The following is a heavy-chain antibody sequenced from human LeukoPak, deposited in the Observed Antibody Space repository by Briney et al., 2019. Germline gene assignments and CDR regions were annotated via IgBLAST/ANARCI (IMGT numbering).Heavy chain of an antibody. V-gene: IGHV4-39*07. CDR1: GGSISSRTYY. CDR2: IYYTGST. Sequence: PSETLSLTCTVSGGSISSRTYYWGWIRQPPGKGLEWIGSIYYTGSTFYNPSLKSRVTIPVDTSKNQFSMKLSSVTAADAAVYFCAREWTTWGAFDIWGQGTMVTVSS. D-gene: IGHD2/OR15-2a*01. CDR3: AREWTTWGAFDI. J-gene: IGHJ3*02.